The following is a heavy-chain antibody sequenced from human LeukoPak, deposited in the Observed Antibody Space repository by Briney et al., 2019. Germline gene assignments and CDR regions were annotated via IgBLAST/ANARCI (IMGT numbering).Heavy chain of an antibody. CDR1: GFTFDDYA. D-gene: IGHD4-17*01. Sequence: PGRSLRLSCAASGFTFDDYAMHWVRQAPGKGLEWVSGISWNSGSIGYADSVKGRFTISRDNAKNSLYLQMNSLRAEDTALYYCAKEGYGDGQGAFDIWGQGTMVTVSS. CDR2: ISWNSGSI. J-gene: IGHJ3*02. CDR3: AKEGYGDGQGAFDI. V-gene: IGHV3-9*01.